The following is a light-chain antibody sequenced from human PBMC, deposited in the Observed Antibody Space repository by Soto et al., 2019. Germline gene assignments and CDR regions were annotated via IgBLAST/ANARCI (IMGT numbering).Light chain of an antibody. V-gene: IGLV1-40*01. CDR2: SNT. Sequence: QSVLAQPPSVSGAPGQRVTISCTGRSSNIGAGNDVHWYQQLPGTAPKLLLSSNTIRPAWVPDRFSGSKSRTSASLAIARLETEDDADYFCQPYDSSPGGPYVFRAGTKVT. J-gene: IGLJ1*01. CDR1: SSNIGAGND. CDR3: QPYDSSPGGPYV.